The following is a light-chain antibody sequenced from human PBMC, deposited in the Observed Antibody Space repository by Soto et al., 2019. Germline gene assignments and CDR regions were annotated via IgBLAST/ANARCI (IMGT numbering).Light chain of an antibody. CDR3: QQYNNWPPT. CDR2: GAS. CDR1: QSVSSD. Sequence: EIVMTQSPATLSVSPGERATLSCRASQSVSSDLAWYHQKPGQAPRLLIYGASTRATGIPARFSGSGSGTEFTLTINSLQSEDFAVYYCQQYNNWPPTFGQGTRLEIK. V-gene: IGKV3-15*01. J-gene: IGKJ5*01.